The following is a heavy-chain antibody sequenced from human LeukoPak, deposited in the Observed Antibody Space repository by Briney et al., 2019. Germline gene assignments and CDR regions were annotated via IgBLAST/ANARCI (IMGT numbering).Heavy chain of an antibody. J-gene: IGHJ3*02. CDR3: ARESSVLWFGELRAFDI. V-gene: IGHV3-20*04. D-gene: IGHD3-10*01. CDR2: INWNGGST. CDR1: GFTFDDYG. Sequence: GGSLRLSCAASGFTFDDYGMSWVRQAPGKGLEWVSGINWNGGSTGYADSVKGRFTISRDNAKNSLYLQMNSLRAEDTALYYCARESSVLWFGELRAFDIWGQGTMVTVSS.